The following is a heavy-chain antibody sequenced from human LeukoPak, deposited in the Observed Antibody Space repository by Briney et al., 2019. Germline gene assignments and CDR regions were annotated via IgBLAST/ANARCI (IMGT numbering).Heavy chain of an antibody. CDR3: ARGLDYYDSSGYQGYFDY. J-gene: IGHJ4*02. CDR2: INHSGST. CDR1: GGSFSGYY. Sequence: SETLSLTCAVYGGSFSGYYWSWLRQPPGKGLEWIGEINHSGSTNYNPSLKSRVTISVDTSKNQFSLKLSSVTAADTAVYYCARGLDYYDSSGYQGYFDYWGQGTLVIVSS. D-gene: IGHD3-22*01. V-gene: IGHV4-34*01.